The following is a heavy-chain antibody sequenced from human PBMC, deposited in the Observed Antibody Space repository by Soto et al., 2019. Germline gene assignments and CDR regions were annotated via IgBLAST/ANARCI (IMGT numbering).Heavy chain of an antibody. J-gene: IGHJ4*02. CDR3: AKDLYGSGNYRFDS. D-gene: IGHD3-10*01. Sequence: PGGSLRLSCAASGFTFSSYAMSWVRHAPGKGLEWVSGISGSGDSTYYADSVKGRFTISRDISKNTLFLQMTSLRAEDTAVYYCAKDLYGSGNYRFDSWGQGTLVTVSS. V-gene: IGHV3-23*01. CDR1: GFTFSSYA. CDR2: ISGSGDST.